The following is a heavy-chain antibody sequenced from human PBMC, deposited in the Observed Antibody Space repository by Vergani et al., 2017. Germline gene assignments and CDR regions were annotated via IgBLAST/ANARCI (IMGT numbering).Heavy chain of an antibody. Sequence: EVQLVESGGGLVKPGGSLRLSCASSGFTFSDFSMSWVRQAPGKGLEWVAFIGSSGPYINYADSVKGRFIISRDNTNTSLFLQFRSLRAEDAAGYYCARDCTSGGCPDNDVMDVWVQGATVTVSS. CDR2: IGSSGPYI. D-gene: IGHD2-8*01. J-gene: IGHJ6*02. CDR1: GFTFSDFS. CDR3: ARDCTSGGCPDNDVMDV. V-gene: IGHV3-21*06.